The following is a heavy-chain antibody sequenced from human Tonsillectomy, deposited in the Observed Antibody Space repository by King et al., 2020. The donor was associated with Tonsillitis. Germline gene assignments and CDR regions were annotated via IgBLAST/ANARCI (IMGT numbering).Heavy chain of an antibody. V-gene: IGHV3-23*04. CDR1: GFTFSRYF. J-gene: IGHJ4*02. CDR3: AKGGGLSYYGSGSYSDY. Sequence: DVQLVESGGGLVQPGGSLRLSCAASGFTFSRYFMSWVRQAPGKGLEWVSGIIGSGGSTYYADSVEGRVTISRDNSKNTLYLHINSLRAEDTAVYYCAKGGGLSYYGSGSYSDYWGQGTLVTVSS. D-gene: IGHD3-10*01. CDR2: IIGSGGST.